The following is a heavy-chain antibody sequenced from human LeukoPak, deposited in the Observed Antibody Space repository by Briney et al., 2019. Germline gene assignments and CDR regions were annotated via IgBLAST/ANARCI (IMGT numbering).Heavy chain of an antibody. J-gene: IGHJ5*02. CDR3: ARGTGNYNYFDP. D-gene: IGHD5-24*01. V-gene: IGHV4-59*08. Sequence: SETLSLTCSVSGGYIGTYYWTWIRQPPGKGLEWIGYIFHSGDTKYGTSLKGRATISLDMSKNQFSLRLNSVTATDTAVYYCARGTGNYNYFDPWGQGTLVIVSS. CDR2: IFHSGDT. CDR1: GGYIGTYY.